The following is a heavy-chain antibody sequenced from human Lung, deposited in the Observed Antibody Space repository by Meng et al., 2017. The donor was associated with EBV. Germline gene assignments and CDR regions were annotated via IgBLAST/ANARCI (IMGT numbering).Heavy chain of an antibody. Sequence: QVQLVQSGYALKEPGASVKDSCKASGYTFTRYPMNWVRQAPGKGLEWMGWISTNTGNPTYAQGFTGRFVFSVDISVSTAYLQISSLKAEDTAVYYCGTLKYTSGFYGPAYWGQGALVTVSS. D-gene: IGHD6-19*01. V-gene: IGHV7-4-1*02. J-gene: IGHJ4*02. CDR3: GTLKYTSGFYGPAY. CDR1: GYTFTRYP. CDR2: ISTNTGNP.